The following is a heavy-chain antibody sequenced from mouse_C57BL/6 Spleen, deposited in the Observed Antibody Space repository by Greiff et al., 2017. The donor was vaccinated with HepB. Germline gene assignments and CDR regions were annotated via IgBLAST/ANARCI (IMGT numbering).Heavy chain of an antibody. V-gene: IGHV5-6*01. D-gene: IGHD6-2*01. J-gene: IGHJ2*01. CDR3: ARCGSLNYFDY. CDR2: ISSGGSYT. CDR1: GFTFSSYG. Sequence: EVKLVESGGDLVKPGGSLKLSCAASGFTFSSYGMSWVRQTPDKRLEWVATISSGGSYTYYPDSVKGRFTISRDNAKNTLYLQMSSLKSEDTAMYYCARCGSLNYFDYWGQGTTLTVSS.